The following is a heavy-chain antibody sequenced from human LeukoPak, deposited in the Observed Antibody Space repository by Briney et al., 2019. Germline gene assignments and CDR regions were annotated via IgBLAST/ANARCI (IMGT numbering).Heavy chain of an antibody. CDR2: IRYDGSNK. D-gene: IGHD1-26*01. J-gene: IGHJ4*02. CDR1: GFTFSSYG. CDR3: AKDQATRPKIVGASAFDY. Sequence: GGALRLSCAASGFTFSSYGMHWVRQAPGKGLEWVAFIRYDGSNKYYADSVKGRFTISRDNSKNTLYLQMNSLRAEDTAVYYCAKDQATRPKIVGASAFDYWGQGTLVTVSS. V-gene: IGHV3-30*02.